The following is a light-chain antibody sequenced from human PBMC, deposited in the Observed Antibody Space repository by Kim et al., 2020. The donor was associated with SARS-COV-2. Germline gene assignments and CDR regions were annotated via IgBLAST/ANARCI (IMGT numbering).Light chain of an antibody. Sequence: DIQMTQSPSSLSASVGDNVTITCRASQSIRTSLNWYQQKPGKAPKLLIFAASSLQIGVPSRFTGSGSGTHFTLTINRLQHEDFASYYCQQSYSPSPYTFGLGTKLEI. J-gene: IGKJ2*01. CDR3: QQSYSPSPYT. CDR1: QSIRTS. CDR2: AAS. V-gene: IGKV1-39*01.